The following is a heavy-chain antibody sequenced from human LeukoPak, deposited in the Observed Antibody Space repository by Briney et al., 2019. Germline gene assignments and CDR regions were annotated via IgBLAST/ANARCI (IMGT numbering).Heavy chain of an antibody. CDR2: ISYDGSNK. Sequence: GGSLRLSCAASGFTFSSYAMHWVRQAPGKGLEWVAVISYDGSNKYYADSVKGRFTISRDNAKSSLYLQMNSLRAEDTALYYCARDRSGSSRDYWGQGTLVTVSS. V-gene: IGHV3-30-3*01. CDR1: GFTFSSYA. D-gene: IGHD6-13*01. CDR3: ARDRSGSSRDY. J-gene: IGHJ4*02.